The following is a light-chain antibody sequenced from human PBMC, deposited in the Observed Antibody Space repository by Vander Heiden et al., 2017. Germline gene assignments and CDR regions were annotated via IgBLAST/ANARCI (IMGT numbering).Light chain of an antibody. CDR2: GAS. CDR3: QQYNIWPHT. V-gene: IGKV3-15*01. Sequence: IVMTHPPATLSASVGGRATLTCRASQNINNDLDWFSQTPGQPPRLLIYGASPRATGVPARFGASGSGTEFTLTISSLQSEDSASYYCQQYNIWPHTFGQGTKLEI. CDR1: QNINND. J-gene: IGKJ2*01.